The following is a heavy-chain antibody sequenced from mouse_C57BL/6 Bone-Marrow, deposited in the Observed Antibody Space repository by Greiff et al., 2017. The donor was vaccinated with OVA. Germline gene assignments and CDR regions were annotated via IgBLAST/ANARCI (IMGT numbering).Heavy chain of an antibody. Sequence: EVNVVESGGGLVKPGGSLKLSCAASGFTFSSYAMSWVRQTPEKRLEWVATISDGGSYTYYPDNVKGRFTISRDNAKNNLYLQMSHLKSEDTAMYYCEREGYSNYFDYWGQGTTLTVSS. CDR3: EREGYSNYFDY. V-gene: IGHV5-4*03. CDR1: GFTFSSYA. J-gene: IGHJ2*01. CDR2: ISDGGSYT. D-gene: IGHD2-5*01.